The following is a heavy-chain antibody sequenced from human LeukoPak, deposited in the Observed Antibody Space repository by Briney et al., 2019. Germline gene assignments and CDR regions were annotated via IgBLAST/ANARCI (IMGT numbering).Heavy chain of an antibody. CDR1: GFTFSSYA. CDR2: ISYDGSNK. V-gene: IGHV3-30*07. D-gene: IGHD1-7*01. CDR3: ARGVGTYWNYYNWGSSFDY. J-gene: IGHJ4*02. Sequence: PGGSLRLSCAASGFTFSSYAMHWVRQAPGKGLEWVAVISYDGSNKYYADSVKGRFTISRDNSKNTLYLQMNSLRAEDTAVYYCARGVGTYWNYYNWGSSFDYWGQGTLVTVSS.